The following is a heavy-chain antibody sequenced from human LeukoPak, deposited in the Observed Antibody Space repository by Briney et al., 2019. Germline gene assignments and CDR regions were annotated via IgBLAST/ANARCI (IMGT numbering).Heavy chain of an antibody. CDR1: GFAFSSYS. CDR3: ASLVATML. CDR2: ISSSGSTM. D-gene: IGHD5-12*01. Sequence: GGSLRLSCAASGFAFSSYSMNWVRQAPGKGLEWVSYISSSGSTMYYADSVKGRFAISRDNAKDSLYLQMNSLRAEDTAVYYCASLVATMLWGQGTLVTVSS. V-gene: IGHV3-48*04. J-gene: IGHJ4*02.